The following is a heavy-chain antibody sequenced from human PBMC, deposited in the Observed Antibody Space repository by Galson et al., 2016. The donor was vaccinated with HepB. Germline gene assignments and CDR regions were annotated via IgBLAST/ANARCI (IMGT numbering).Heavy chain of an antibody. Sequence: SLRLSCAASGFTFSHYGMHWVRQAPGKGLDWVTVISYDGSNKYYADSVKGRFIISRDNSKNTLYLQMNSLRAEDTAVYYCAKDRTGGYSYGNRYYFYGMDVWGQGTTVSVSS. CDR1: GFTFSHYG. CDR2: ISYDGSNK. J-gene: IGHJ6*02. V-gene: IGHV3-30*18. D-gene: IGHD5-18*01. CDR3: AKDRTGGYSYGNRYYFYGMDV.